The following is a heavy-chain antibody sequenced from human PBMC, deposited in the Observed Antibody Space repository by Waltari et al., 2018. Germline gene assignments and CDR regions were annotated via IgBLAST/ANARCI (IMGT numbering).Heavy chain of an antibody. CDR1: GFTVSSNY. J-gene: IGHJ1*01. Sequence: EVQLVESGGGLIQPGGSLRLSCAASGFTVSSNYMSWVRQAPGKGLEWVSVIYSGGSTYYADSVKGRFTISRDNAKNSLYLQMNSLRAEDTAVYYCAREPDGDYLQYFQHWGQGTLVTVSS. CDR3: AREPDGDYLQYFQH. V-gene: IGHV3-53*01. CDR2: IYSGGST. D-gene: IGHD4-17*01.